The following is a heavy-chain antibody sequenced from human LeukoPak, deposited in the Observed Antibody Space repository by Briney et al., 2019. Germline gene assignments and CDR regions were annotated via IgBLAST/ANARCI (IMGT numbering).Heavy chain of an antibody. Sequence: NPGGSLRLSCAASGFTFSHYSMNWVRQAPGKGLEWVSSISSDSSLIYYPDSVKGRFTISRDNAKNSLYLQMNSLRAEDTAVYYCARDADTANKDCWGQGTLVTVSS. D-gene: IGHD5-18*01. CDR3: ARDADTANKDC. J-gene: IGHJ4*02. V-gene: IGHV3-21*01. CDR1: GFTFSHYS. CDR2: ISSDSSLI.